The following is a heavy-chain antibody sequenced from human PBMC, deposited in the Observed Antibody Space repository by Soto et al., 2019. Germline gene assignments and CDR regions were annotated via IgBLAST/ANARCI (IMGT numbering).Heavy chain of an antibody. V-gene: IGHV4-34*01. CDR1: GGSFSGYY. CDR2: INHSGST. D-gene: IGHD6-19*01. J-gene: IGHJ6*02. CDR3: ARQPGRIAVAGTYYYYGMDV. Sequence: SETLSLTCAVYGGSFSGYYWSWIRQPPGKGLEWIGEINHSGSTNYNPSLKSRVTISVDTSKNQFSLRLSSVTAADTAVYYCARQPGRIAVAGTYYYYGMDVWGQGTTVPVSS.